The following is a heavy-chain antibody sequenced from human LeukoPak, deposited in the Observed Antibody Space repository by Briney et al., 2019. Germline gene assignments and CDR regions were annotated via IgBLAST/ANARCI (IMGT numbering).Heavy chain of an antibody. V-gene: IGHV3-21*01. CDR3: AKDSSRSGYYLSFFDY. D-gene: IGHD3-3*01. Sequence: PGGSLRLSCVVSGFTFRTYSMNWVRQAPGKGLEWVSSISTSSFIYYADSVKGRFTISRDNSKNTLYLQMNSLRAEDTAVYYCAKDSSRSGYYLSFFDYWGQGTLVTVSS. CDR2: ISTSSFI. CDR1: GFTFRTYS. J-gene: IGHJ4*02.